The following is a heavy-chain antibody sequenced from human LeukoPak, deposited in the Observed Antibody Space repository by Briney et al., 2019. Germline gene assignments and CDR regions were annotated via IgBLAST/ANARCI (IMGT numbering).Heavy chain of an antibody. V-gene: IGHV4-34*01. J-gene: IGHJ4*02. CDR1: GGSFSGYY. CDR2: INHSGST. CDR3: ARAHLSYYYDSSGYLDY. D-gene: IGHD3-22*01. Sequence: PSETLSLTCAVYGGSFSGYYWSWIRQPPGKGLEWIGEINHSGSTNYNPSLKSRVTISVDTSKNQFSLKLSSVTAADTAVYYCARAHLSYYYDSSGYLDYWGQGTLVTVSS.